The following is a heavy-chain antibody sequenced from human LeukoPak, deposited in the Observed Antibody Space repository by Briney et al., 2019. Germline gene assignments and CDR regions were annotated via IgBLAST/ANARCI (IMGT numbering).Heavy chain of an antibody. CDR1: GFTFSSYA. D-gene: IGHD7-27*01. CDR2: ISGSGGST. Sequence: PGGSLRLSCAASGFTFSSYAMSWVRQAPGKGLEWVSAISGSGGSTYYADSVKGRFTISRDNSKNTLYLQMNSLRAEDTAVYYCAKALNWGSLREQIYQDWGQGTMVTVSS. CDR3: AKALNWGSLREQIYQD. V-gene: IGHV3-23*01. J-gene: IGHJ3*01.